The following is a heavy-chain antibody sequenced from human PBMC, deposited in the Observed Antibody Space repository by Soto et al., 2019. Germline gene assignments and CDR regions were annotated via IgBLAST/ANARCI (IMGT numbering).Heavy chain of an antibody. CDR2: ITWNSATI. CDR1: GFTFDDYG. CDR3: AKDRWARDSIDV. Sequence: EEQVVESGGGLVQPGGSLRLSCAASGFTFDDYGMHWVRQGPGKGLEWVSGITWNSATIGYAASVKGRFTISRDNAKNSLYLQMSSLTTEDTAVYYCAKDRWARDSIDVWGQGTTVTVSS. J-gene: IGHJ6*02. V-gene: IGHV3-9*01.